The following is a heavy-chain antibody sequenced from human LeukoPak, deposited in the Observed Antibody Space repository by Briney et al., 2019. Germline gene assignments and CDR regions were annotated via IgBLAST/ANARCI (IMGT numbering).Heavy chain of an antibody. CDR1: GYTFTSYY. V-gene: IGHV1-46*01. CDR3: ARDGVQYDFWSGYWSWLDY. CDR2: INPSGGST. Sequence: GASVKVSCKAYGYTFTSYYMHWVRQAPGQGLEWMGIINPSGGSTSYAQKFQGRVTMTRDTSTSTVYMELSSLRSEDTAVYYCARDGVQYDFWSGYWSWLDYWGQGTLVTVSS. J-gene: IGHJ4*02. D-gene: IGHD3-3*01.